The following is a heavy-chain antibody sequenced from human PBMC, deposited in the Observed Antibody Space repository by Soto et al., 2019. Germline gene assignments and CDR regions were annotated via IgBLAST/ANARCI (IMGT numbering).Heavy chain of an antibody. CDR1: GLTFSSYA. CDR3: AKHRYCSGGSCTREFDP. D-gene: IGHD2-15*01. Sequence: GESLRLSCAASGLTFSSYAMSWVRQAPGKGLEWVSAISGSGGSTYYADSVKGRFTISRDNSKNTLYLQMNSLRAEDTAVYYCAKHRYCSGGSCTREFDPWGQGTLVTVSS. CDR2: ISGSGGST. V-gene: IGHV3-23*01. J-gene: IGHJ5*02.